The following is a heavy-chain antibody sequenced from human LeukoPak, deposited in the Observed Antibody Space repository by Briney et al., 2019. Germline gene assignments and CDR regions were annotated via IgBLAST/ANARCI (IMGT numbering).Heavy chain of an antibody. CDR2: INPNSGGT. D-gene: IGHD1-20*01. V-gene: IGHV1-2*06. Sequence: GASVKVSCKASGYTFTSYYMHWVRQAPGQGLEWMGRINPNSGGTNYAQKFQGRVTMTRDTSISTAYMELSRLRSDDTAVYYCAILSITGTSDYWGQGTLVTVSS. CDR3: AILSITGTSDY. J-gene: IGHJ4*02. CDR1: GYTFTSYY.